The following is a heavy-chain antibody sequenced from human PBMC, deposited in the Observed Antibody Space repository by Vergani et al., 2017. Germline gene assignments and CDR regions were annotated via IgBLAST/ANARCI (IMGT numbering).Heavy chain of an antibody. V-gene: IGHV4-34*02. D-gene: IGHD6-13*01. J-gene: IGHJ4*02. CDR2: INNDGHT. CDR1: GESFSSFY. CDR3: ARRPTGTGAGTGDY. Sequence: QVQLQQWGAGVVKPSGTLSLTCAVFGESFSSFYWSWIRQPPGKGLEWIGEINNDGHTNYNPSLESRVTVSRDTAKNQFSLNLMSVTAADTAMYYCARRPTGTGAGTGDYWGQGTLVTVSS.